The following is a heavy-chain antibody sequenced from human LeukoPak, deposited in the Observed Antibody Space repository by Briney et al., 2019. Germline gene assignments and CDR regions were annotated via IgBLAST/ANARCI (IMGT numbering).Heavy chain of an antibody. J-gene: IGHJ4*02. D-gene: IGHD6-13*01. CDR2: INWNGSST. Sequence: PGGSLRLSCAASGFTFDDYGMSWVRQAPGKGLEWVSGINWNGSSTGYADSVKGRFTISRDNAKNSLYLQMNSLRAEDTALYYCARGTLKAAATDFDYWGQGTLVTVSS. V-gene: IGHV3-20*04. CDR3: ARGTLKAAATDFDY. CDR1: GFTFDDYG.